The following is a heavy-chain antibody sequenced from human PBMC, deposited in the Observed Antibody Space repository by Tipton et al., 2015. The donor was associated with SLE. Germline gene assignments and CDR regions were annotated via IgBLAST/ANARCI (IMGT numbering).Heavy chain of an antibody. J-gene: IGHJ6*02. D-gene: IGHD4-23*01. CDR1: GDSISGAASY. CDR3: ARLYGGYYYYGLDV. V-gene: IGHV4-39*02. Sequence: TLSLTCTVSGDSISGAASYWGWIRRPPGKGLEWIGSVDDGGGADYNPSLKSRLTISVDTSKNHFSLKLTSVTAADTAVYYCARLYGGYYYYGLDVWGQGTTVTVSS. CDR2: VDDGGGA.